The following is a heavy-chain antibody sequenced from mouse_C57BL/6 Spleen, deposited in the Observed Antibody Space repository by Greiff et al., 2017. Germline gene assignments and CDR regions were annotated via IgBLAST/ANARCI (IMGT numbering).Heavy chain of an antibody. CDR1: GYTFTDYY. CDR3: ARAPGDGNWNWYFDV. J-gene: IGHJ1*03. Sequence: LVESGPELVKPGASVKISCKASGYTFTDYYINWVKQRPGQGLEWIGWIYPGSGNTKYNEKFKGKATLTVDTSSSTAYMQLSSLTSEDSAVYFCARAPGDGNWNWYFDVWGTGTTVTVSS. CDR2: IYPGSGNT. V-gene: IGHV1-84*01. D-gene: IGHD2-1*01.